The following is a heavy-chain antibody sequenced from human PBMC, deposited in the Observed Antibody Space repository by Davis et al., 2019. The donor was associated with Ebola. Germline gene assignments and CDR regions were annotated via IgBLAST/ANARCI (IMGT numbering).Heavy chain of an antibody. J-gene: IGHJ6*02. Sequence: SVKVSCKASGGTFSSYAISWVRQAPGQGLEWMGGIIPIFGTANYAQKLQGRVTMTTDTSTSTAYMELRSLRSDDTAVYYCARGGDIVVVVAATSGPNYYYGMDVWGQGTTVTVSS. CDR2: IIPIFGTA. D-gene: IGHD2-15*01. CDR1: GGTFSSYA. CDR3: ARGGDIVVVVAATSGPNYYYGMDV. V-gene: IGHV1-69*05.